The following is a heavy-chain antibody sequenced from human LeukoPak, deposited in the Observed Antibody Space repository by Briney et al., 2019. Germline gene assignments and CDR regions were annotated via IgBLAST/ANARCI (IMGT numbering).Heavy chain of an antibody. CDR2: INHSGGT. CDR1: GGSFSGYY. Sequence: SKTLSLTCAVYGGSFSGYYWSWIRQPPGKGLEWIGEINHSGGTNYNPSLKSRVTISVDTSKNQFSLKLSSMTAADTAVYFCARDTTPYSSGWYDYWGQGTLVTVSS. CDR3: ARDTTPYSSGWYDY. D-gene: IGHD6-19*01. V-gene: IGHV4-34*01. J-gene: IGHJ4*02.